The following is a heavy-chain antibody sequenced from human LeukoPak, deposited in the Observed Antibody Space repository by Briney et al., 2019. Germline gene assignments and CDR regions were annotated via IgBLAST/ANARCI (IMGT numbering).Heavy chain of an antibody. J-gene: IGHJ3*02. D-gene: IGHD5-12*01. V-gene: IGHV4-30-4*08. CDR2: IYYSGRT. CDR1: GGSISSGDYY. Sequence: SQTLSLTCTVSGGSISSGDYYWSWIRQPPGKGLEWIGYIYYSGRTYYNPSLKRRVSISVDTSKNQFSLKLSSVTAADTAVYYCARDLVAGDAFDIWGQGTMVTVSS. CDR3: ARDLVAGDAFDI.